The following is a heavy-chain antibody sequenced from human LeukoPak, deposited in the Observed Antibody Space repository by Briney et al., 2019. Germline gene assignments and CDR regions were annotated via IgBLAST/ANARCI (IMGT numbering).Heavy chain of an antibody. CDR3: ARGPGIAVAGVFDY. D-gene: IGHD6-19*01. V-gene: IGHV1-18*04. J-gene: IGHJ4*02. CDR1: GYTFTSYG. CDR2: ISGHNGHT. Sequence: ASVKVSCKASGYTFTSYGINWVRQAPGQGLEWMGWISGHNGHTNYVQKMQGRVTMTTDTSTNTAYMELRNLTADDTAVYYCARGPGIAVAGVFDYWGQGSLVTVSS.